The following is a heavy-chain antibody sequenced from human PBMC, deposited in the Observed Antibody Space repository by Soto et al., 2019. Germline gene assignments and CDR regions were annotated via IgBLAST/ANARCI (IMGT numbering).Heavy chain of an antibody. J-gene: IGHJ4*02. CDR3: ASLGYCSSPRCRAGY. CDR2: IYPGDSDT. V-gene: IGHV5-51*01. CDR1: GYSFTSYW. Sequence: PGESLKISCKGSGYSFTSYWIGWVRQMPGKGLEWMGIIYPGDSDTRYSPSFQGQVTISADKSISTAYLQWSSLKASDTAMYYCASLGYCSSPRCRAGYWGQGTLVTVSS. D-gene: IGHD2-2*01.